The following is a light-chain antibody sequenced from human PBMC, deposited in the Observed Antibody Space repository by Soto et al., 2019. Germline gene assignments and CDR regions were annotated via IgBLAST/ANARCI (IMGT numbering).Light chain of an antibody. CDR1: QFVSSSY. V-gene: IGKV3-20*01. CDR3: QQYGSSPPWT. J-gene: IGKJ1*01. CDR2: GAS. Sequence: EIVLTQSPGTLSLFPGERATLSCRASQFVSSSYLAWYQQKPGQAPRLLIYGASSRASGIPDRFSGSGSGTDFTLTISRLEPEDFAVYYCQQYGSSPPWTFGQGTKVDIK.